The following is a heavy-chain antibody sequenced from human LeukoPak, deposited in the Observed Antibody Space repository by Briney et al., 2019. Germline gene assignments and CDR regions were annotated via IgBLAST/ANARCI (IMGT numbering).Heavy chain of an antibody. D-gene: IGHD3-22*01. V-gene: IGHV4-31*03. J-gene: IGHJ5*02. Sequence: SETLSLTCTVSGVSMSSGGFYWSWLRQLPGKGLEWIGYIYYTGTTYYSPSLRSRVTISVDTSKNQFSLKVNSVTASDAAVYYCSTSDNSSVYQKPFDPGGQETLVTVSS. CDR2: IYYTGTT. CDR1: GVSMSSGGFY. CDR3: STSDNSSVYQKPFDP.